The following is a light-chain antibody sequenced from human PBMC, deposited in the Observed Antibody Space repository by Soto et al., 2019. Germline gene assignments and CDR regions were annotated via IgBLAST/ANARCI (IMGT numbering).Light chain of an antibody. J-gene: IGKJ1*01. CDR3: QQYNNLPSWT. V-gene: IGKV3-15*01. CDR1: QSVSSN. Sequence: IRMKQSPATLSVKKMERSTLSFMTSQSVSSNLAWYQQKPGQPPSLLIYGASTRATGIPARFSGSGSGTEFTLTISSLQSEDFAVYYCQQYNNLPSWTFGQGGKVDI. CDR2: GAS.